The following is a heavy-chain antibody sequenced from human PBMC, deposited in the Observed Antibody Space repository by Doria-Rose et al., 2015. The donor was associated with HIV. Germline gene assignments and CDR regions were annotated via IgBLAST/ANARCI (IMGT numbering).Heavy chain of an antibody. V-gene: IGHV2-26*01. CDR3: ARIKSSRWYHKYYFDF. D-gene: IGHD6-13*01. J-gene: IGHJ4*02. CDR2: IFSDDER. Sequence: ESGPVLVKPTETLTLTCTVSGVSLSSPGMGVSWIRQPPGKALEWLANIFSDDERSYKSSLKIRLTISRGTSKSQVVLTMTDMDPVDTATYYCARIKSSRWYHKYYFDFWGQGTLVIVSA. CDR1: GVSLSSPGMG.